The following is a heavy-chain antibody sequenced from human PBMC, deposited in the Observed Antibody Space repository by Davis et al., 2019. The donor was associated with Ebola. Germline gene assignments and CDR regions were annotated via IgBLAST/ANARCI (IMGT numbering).Heavy chain of an antibody. D-gene: IGHD3-10*01. CDR3: ARGYGSGSYYNGLFDY. J-gene: IGHJ4*02. CDR2: IYYSGST. Sequence: GSLRLSCTVSGGSTSSYYWSWIRQPPGKGLEWIGYIYYSGSTNYNPSLKSRVTISVDTSKNQFSLKLSSVTAADTAVYYCARGYGSGSYYNGLFDYWGQGTLVTVSS. CDR1: GGSTSSYY. V-gene: IGHV4-59*01.